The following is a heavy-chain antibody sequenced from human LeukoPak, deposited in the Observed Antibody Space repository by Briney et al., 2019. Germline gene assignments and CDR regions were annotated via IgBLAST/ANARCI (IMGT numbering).Heavy chain of an antibody. V-gene: IGHV1-8*01. J-gene: IGHJ6*02. CDR2: MNPNSGNT. D-gene: IGHD2-21*02. CDR3: ASRYCGGDCAYYYYYYGMDV. CDR1: GYTFTSYD. Sequence: ASVKVSCKASGYTFTSYDINWVRQATGQGLEWMGWMNPNSGNTGYAQKFQGRVTMTRNTSISTAYMELGSLRSEDTAVYYCASRYCGGDCAYYYYYYGMDVWGQGTTVTVSS.